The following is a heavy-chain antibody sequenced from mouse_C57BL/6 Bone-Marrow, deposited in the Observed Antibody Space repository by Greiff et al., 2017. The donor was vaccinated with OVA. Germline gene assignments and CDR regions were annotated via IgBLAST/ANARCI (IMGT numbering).Heavy chain of an antibody. CDR3: ARYPYYYAMDY. CDR1: GYTFTSYW. V-gene: IGHV1-55*01. CDR2: IYPGSGST. J-gene: IGHJ4*01. Sequence: QVQLQQPGAELVKPGASVKMSCKASGYTFTSYWITWVKQRPGQGLEWIGDIYPGSGSTNYNEKFKSKATLTVDTSSSTAYMQRSSLTSEDSAVYYCARYPYYYAMDYWGQGTSVTVSS.